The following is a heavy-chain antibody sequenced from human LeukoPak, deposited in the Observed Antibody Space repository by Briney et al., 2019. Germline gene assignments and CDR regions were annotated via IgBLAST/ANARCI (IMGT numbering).Heavy chain of an antibody. V-gene: IGHV4-59*01. J-gene: IGHJ3*02. CDR2: IYYSGST. CDR1: GGSISSYY. Sequence: SKTLSLTCTVSGGSISSYYWSWIRQPPGKGLEWIGYIYYSGSTNYNPSLKSRVTISVDTSKNQFSLKLSSVTAADTAVYYCARVEGRRLVADAFDIWGQGTMVTVSS. D-gene: IGHD5-12*01. CDR3: ARVEGRRLVADAFDI.